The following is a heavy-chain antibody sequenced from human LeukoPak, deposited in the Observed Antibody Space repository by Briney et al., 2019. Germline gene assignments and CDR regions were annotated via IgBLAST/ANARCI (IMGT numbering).Heavy chain of an antibody. Sequence: SGGSLRLSCAATGFTFSDYYMSWIRQAPGKGLEWVSYISSSSSYTNYADSVKGRFTISRDNAKNSLYLQMNSLRAEDTAVYYCARNGGRYTYGADCWGQGTLVTVSS. CDR3: ARNGGRYTYGADC. V-gene: IGHV3-11*06. CDR2: ISSSSSYT. J-gene: IGHJ4*02. CDR1: GFTFSDYY. D-gene: IGHD5-18*01.